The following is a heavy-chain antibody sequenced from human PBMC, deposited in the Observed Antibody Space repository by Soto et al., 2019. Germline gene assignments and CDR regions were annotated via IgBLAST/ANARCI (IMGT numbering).Heavy chain of an antibody. Sequence: QVQLVESGGGVVQPGRSLRLSCAASGFTFSSYGMHWVRQAPGKGLEWVAVISYDGSNKYYADSVKGRFTISRDNSKNTLYLQMNSRRAEDTAVYYCAKDLSSTSTVTTHLHYYGMDVWGQGTTVTVSS. V-gene: IGHV3-30*18. CDR3: AKDLSSTSTVTTHLHYYGMDV. CDR2: ISYDGSNK. J-gene: IGHJ6*02. D-gene: IGHD4-17*01. CDR1: GFTFSSYG.